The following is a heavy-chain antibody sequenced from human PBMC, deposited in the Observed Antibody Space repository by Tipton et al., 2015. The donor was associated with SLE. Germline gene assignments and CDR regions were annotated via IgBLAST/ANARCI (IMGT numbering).Heavy chain of an antibody. CDR1: GFTFSSYE. V-gene: IGHV3-48*03. D-gene: IGHD6-19*01. J-gene: IGHJ4*02. CDR3: AKDGGGSGWAGYFDY. Sequence: SLRLSCAASGFTFSSYEMNWVRQAPGKGLEWVSYISSSGSTIYYADSVKGRFTISRDNAKNSLYLQMNSLRAEDTAVYYCAKDGGGSGWAGYFDYWGQGTLVTVSS. CDR2: ISSSGSTI.